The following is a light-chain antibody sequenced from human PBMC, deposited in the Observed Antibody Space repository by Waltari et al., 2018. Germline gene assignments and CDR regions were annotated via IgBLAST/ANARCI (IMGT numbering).Light chain of an antibody. CDR1: STDVGAYNF. V-gene: IGLV2-14*03. CDR2: GVS. Sequence: QSALTQPASVSGSPGQSITIPCAGPSTDVGAYNFVSWYQQHAGKAPKFMIYGVSNRPAGVSNRFSGSKSGNTASLTISGLQAEDEADYYCKSYTNSNTYVFGTGTKVTVL. CDR3: KSYTNSNTYV. J-gene: IGLJ1*01.